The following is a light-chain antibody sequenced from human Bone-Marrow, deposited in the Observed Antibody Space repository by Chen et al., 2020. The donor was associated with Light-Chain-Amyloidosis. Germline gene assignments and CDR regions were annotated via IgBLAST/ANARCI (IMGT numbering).Light chain of an antibody. Sequence: SYVLTQPSSVSVAPGQTATIACGGNNIGSTSVHWYQQTPGQAPLLVVYDDSDRPSGSPERLSGSNSGNTATLTMSRVEAEDEADYYCQVWDRSSDRPVFGGGTKLTVL. CDR2: DDS. CDR1: NIGSTS. J-gene: IGLJ3*02. V-gene: IGLV3-21*02. CDR3: QVWDRSSDRPV.